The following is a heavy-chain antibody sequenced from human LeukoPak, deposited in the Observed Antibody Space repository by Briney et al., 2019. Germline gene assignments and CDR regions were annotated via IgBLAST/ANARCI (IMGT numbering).Heavy chain of an antibody. Sequence: SETLSLTCTVSGGSIRNYYWSWIRQPPGKGLERIGYIDNSGSTKYNPSLKSRVTISVDTSKNQFPLKLSSVTAADTAVYYCARITPATGTPDYWGQGTLVTVSS. J-gene: IGHJ4*02. D-gene: IGHD1-1*01. V-gene: IGHV4-59*01. CDR1: GGSIRNYY. CDR2: IDNSGST. CDR3: ARITPATGTPDY.